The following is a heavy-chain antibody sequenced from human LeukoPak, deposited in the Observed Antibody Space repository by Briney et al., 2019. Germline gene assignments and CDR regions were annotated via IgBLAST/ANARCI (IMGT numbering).Heavy chain of an antibody. CDR1: GFTFSSYG. J-gene: IGHJ4*02. CDR3: AKVTDCSSTSCYGGFDY. CDR2: ISGSGGST. V-gene: IGHV3-23*01. Sequence: GGSLRLSCAASGFTFSSYGMSWVRQAPGKGLEWVSAISGSGGSTYYADSVKGRFTISRDNSKNTLYLQMNSLRAEDTAVYYCAKVTDCSSTSCYGGFDYWGQGTLVTVSS. D-gene: IGHD2-2*01.